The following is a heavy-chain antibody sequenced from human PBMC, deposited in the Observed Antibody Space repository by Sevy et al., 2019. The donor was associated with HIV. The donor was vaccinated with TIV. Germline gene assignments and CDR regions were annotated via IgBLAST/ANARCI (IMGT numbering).Heavy chain of an antibody. Sequence: GGSLRLSCAASGFTFSKYSMSWVRQPPGKGLERVSTLSFGGGEINYADSVKGRFTISRDNSKSPVYLQMNNLRPEDKAVYYCAREGCTKPHDYWGQGTLVTVSS. D-gene: IGHD2-8*01. CDR2: LSFGGGEI. V-gene: IGHV3-23*01. CDR3: AREGCTKPHDY. J-gene: IGHJ4*02. CDR1: GFTFSKYS.